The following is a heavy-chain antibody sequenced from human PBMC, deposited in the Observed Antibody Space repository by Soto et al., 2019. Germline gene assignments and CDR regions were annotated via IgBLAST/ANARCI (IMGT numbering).Heavy chain of an antibody. D-gene: IGHD1-7*01. V-gene: IGHV4-31*03. J-gene: IGHJ4*02. CDR1: GGSISSGGYY. CDR2: IYYRGST. CDR3: ARDEGITGTSY. Sequence: QVQLQESGPGLVKPSQTLSLTCTVSGGSISSGGYYWSWIRQHPGKGLEWIGYIYYRGSTYYKPSLKSRVTISVYTSNHQFSLKLSSVTAADTAVYYCARDEGITGTSYWGQGTLVTVSS.